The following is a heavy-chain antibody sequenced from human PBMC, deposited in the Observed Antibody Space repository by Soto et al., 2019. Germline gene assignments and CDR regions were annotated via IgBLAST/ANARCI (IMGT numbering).Heavy chain of an antibody. Sequence: QVQLVQSGAEVKKPGSSVKVSCKASGGTFSSYAISWVRQAPGQGLEWMGGIIPIFGTANYAQKFQGRVPITAGEPTNTAYMELRSLRSEDMAVYYCARKELGVGNTDYYYGMDVWGQGTTVTVSS. CDR2: IIPIFGTA. CDR3: ARKELGVGNTDYYYGMDV. D-gene: IGHD3-3*01. J-gene: IGHJ6*02. CDR1: GGTFSSYA. V-gene: IGHV1-69*01.